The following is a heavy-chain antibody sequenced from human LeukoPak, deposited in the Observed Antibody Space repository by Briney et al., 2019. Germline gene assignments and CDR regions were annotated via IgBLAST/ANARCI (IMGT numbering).Heavy chain of an antibody. CDR2: MNPNSGNT. Sequence: GASVKVSCKASGYTFTSYDINWVRQATGQGLEWMGWMNPNSGNTGYAQKFQGRVTMTRNTSISTAYMELSSLRSEDTAVYYCARDWEAINSGYDFLIDYWGQGTLVTVSS. D-gene: IGHD5-12*01. J-gene: IGHJ4*02. CDR3: ARDWEAINSGYDFLIDY. CDR1: GYTFTSYD. V-gene: IGHV1-8*01.